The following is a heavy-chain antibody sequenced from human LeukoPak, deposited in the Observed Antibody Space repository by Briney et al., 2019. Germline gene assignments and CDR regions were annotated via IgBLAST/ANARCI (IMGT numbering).Heavy chain of an antibody. D-gene: IGHD2-15*01. CDR3: AKDPIVVVVAATRDSDY. CDR2: ISSSGSTI. Sequence: GGSLRLSCAASGFAFSNYEMNWVRQAPGKGLEWVSYISSSGSTIYYADSVKGRFTISRDNAKNSLYLQMNSLRAEDTAVYYCAKDPIVVVVAATRDSDYWGQGTLVTVSS. J-gene: IGHJ4*02. V-gene: IGHV3-48*03. CDR1: GFAFSNYE.